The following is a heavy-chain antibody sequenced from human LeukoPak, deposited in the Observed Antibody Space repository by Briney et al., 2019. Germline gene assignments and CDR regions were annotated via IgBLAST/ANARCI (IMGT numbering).Heavy chain of an antibody. J-gene: IGHJ5*02. V-gene: IGHV4-59*01. CDR3: ARAHYYDSSGYFVRHWFDP. CDR1: VGSISSYY. CDR2: IYYSGST. D-gene: IGHD3-22*01. Sequence: SAPLSLSCAVSVGSISSYYWSWIREPPGRGLEWIGYIYYSGSTNYNPSLKSRVTISVDTSKNQFSLKLSSVTAADTAVYYCARAHYYDSSGYFVRHWFDPWGQGTLVTVSS.